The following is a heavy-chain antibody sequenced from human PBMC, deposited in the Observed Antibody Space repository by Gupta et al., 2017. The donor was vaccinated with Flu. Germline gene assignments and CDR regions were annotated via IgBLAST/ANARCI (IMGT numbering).Heavy chain of an antibody. J-gene: IGHJ6*02. Sequence: QAQGKGLEWVANVKQDGSEKYYVDSWKGRFTISRDNARNSQYLQRNSLRAEVTAVYYCAKDSERGSPGGGMVVWGQGSTVTVSS. CDR2: VKQDGSEK. CDR3: AKDSERGSPGGGMVV. D-gene: IGHD3-16*01. V-gene: IGHV3-7*01.